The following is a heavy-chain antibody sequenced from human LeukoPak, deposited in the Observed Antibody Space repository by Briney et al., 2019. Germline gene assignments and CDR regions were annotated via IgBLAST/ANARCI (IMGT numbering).Heavy chain of an antibody. CDR3: ARDLYGSGSEGDYFDY. J-gene: IGHJ4*02. V-gene: IGHV3-30*01. D-gene: IGHD3-10*01. CDR1: GFTFSSYA. CDR2: ISYDGSNK. Sequence: GRSLRLSCAASGFTFSSYAMHWVRQAPGKGLEWVAVISYDGSNKYNADSVKGRFTISRDNSKNTLYLQMNSLRAEDTAVYYCARDLYGSGSEGDYFDYWGQGTLVTVSS.